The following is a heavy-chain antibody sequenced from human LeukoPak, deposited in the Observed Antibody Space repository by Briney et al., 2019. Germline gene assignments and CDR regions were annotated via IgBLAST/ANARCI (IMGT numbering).Heavy chain of an antibody. Sequence: NPSESLSLTCGASGCSIRSTNMWSGVRPPPKQVLEGVGEISVSGQTYYNASVKGRVTMSRDDSRNHLSLNMASVTAADTAIYYCSRESGACCPFGYWGRGTLVIV. J-gene: IGHJ4*02. CDR3: SRESGACCPFGY. V-gene: IGHV4-4*02. CDR1: GCSIRSTNM. CDR2: ISVSGQT. D-gene: IGHD2-21*02.